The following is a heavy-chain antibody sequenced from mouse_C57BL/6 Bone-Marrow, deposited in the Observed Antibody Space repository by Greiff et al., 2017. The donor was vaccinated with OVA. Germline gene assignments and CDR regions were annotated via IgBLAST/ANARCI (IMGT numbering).Heavy chain of an antibody. CDR2: IYPRSGNT. CDR3: ARWYGNCGFAY. V-gene: IGHV1-81*01. CDR1: GYTFKSYG. Sequence: QVQLQQSGAELARPGASVKLSCKASGYTFKSYGISWVKQRTGQGLEWIGEIYPRSGNTYYNEKFKGKATLTADKSSSTAYMELRSLTSEDSAVYFCARWYGNCGFAYWGQGTLVTVSA. J-gene: IGHJ3*01. D-gene: IGHD2-10*02.